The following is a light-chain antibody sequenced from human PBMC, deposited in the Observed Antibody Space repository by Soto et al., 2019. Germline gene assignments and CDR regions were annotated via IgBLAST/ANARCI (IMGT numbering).Light chain of an antibody. CDR1: QSISSY. Sequence: DIQMTQSPSSLSASVGDRVIITCRASQSISSYLNWYQQKPGKAPKRLIYAASTLQSGVPSRFSGSGSGTDFTLTISRLEPEDFAVYYCQQYGSSPLTFGGGTKVDIK. CDR3: QQYGSSPLT. J-gene: IGKJ4*01. V-gene: IGKV1-39*01. CDR2: AAS.